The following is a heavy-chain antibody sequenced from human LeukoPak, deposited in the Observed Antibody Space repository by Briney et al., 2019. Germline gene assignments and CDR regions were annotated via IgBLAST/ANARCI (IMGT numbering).Heavy chain of an antibody. D-gene: IGHD6-6*01. Sequence: ASVKVSCKASGYTFTSYYMHWVRQAPGQGLEWMGIINPSGDSTSYAQKLQGRVTMTTDTSTSTAYMELRSLRSDDTAVYYCATPYSSSGDGLDYWGQGTLVTVSS. CDR2: INPSGDST. V-gene: IGHV1-46*01. CDR1: GYTFTSYY. J-gene: IGHJ4*02. CDR3: ATPYSSSGDGLDY.